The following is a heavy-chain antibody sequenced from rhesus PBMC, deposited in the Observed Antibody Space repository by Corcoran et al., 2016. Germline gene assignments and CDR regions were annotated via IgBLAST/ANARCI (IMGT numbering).Heavy chain of an antibody. CDR1: GYSISRGYG. CDR2: ISYSGST. D-gene: IGHD2-21*01. J-gene: IGHJ4*01. V-gene: IGHV4-122*02. Sequence: PLPESGPGLVKPSETLSLPCAVSGYSISRGYGWSWLRPPPGQGLEWFVYISYSGSTNYNPSLKSRVTSSGDTSKNQFSLNLSSVTAADTAVYYWARGGSGTYFTDYWGQGVLVTVSS. CDR3: ARGGSGTYFTDY.